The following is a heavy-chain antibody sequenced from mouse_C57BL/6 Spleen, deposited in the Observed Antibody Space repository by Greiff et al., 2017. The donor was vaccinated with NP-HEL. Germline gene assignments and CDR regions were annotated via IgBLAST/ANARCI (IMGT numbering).Heavy chain of an antibody. CDR1: GYTFTSYW. Sequence: VQLQQPGAELVKPGASVKLSCKASGYTFTSYWMQWVKQRPGQGLEWIGEIDPSDSYTNYNQKFKGKATLTVDTSSSTAYMQLSSLTSEDSAVYYCARRIYYGNYDYYAMDYWGQGTSVTVSS. D-gene: IGHD2-1*01. V-gene: IGHV1-50*01. J-gene: IGHJ4*01. CDR3: ARRIYYGNYDYYAMDY. CDR2: IDPSDSYT.